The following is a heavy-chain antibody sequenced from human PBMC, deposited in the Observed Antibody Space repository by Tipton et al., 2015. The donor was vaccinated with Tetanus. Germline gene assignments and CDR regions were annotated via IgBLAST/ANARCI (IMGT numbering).Heavy chain of an antibody. Sequence: LRLSCTVSGGSISSGGYYWSWIRQHPGKGLEWIGDIYYSGSTYYNPSLKSRVTISVDTPKNQLSLKMNSVTDADTAVYYCARDQAGGARGWNSFDYWGQGTLVTVSS. CDR3: ARDQAGGARGWNSFDY. CDR2: IYYSGST. J-gene: IGHJ4*02. CDR1: GGSISSGGYY. D-gene: IGHD3-16*01. V-gene: IGHV4-31*02.